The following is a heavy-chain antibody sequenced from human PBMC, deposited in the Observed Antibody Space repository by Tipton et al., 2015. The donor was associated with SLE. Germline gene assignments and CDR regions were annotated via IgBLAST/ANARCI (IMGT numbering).Heavy chain of an antibody. CDR2: IYYSGST. Sequence: TLSLTCTVSGGSISSGGYYWSWIRQHPGKGLEWIGYIYYSGSTYYNPSLKSRVTISVDTSKNQFSLKLSSVTAADTAVYYCAREEVNDFWSGGDAFDIWGQGTMVTVSS. J-gene: IGHJ3*02. V-gene: IGHV4-31*03. CDR3: AREEVNDFWSGGDAFDI. D-gene: IGHD3-3*01. CDR1: GGSISSGGYY.